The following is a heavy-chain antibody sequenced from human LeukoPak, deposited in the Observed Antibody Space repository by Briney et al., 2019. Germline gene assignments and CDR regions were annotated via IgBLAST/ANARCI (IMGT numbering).Heavy chain of an antibody. CDR2: IFPGDSDT. CDR3: ASEYCSGGNCYFDY. Sequence: GESLKISCKGSEYSFATYWIGWVRQMPGQGLEWMGIIFPGDSDTRYSPSFQDQVTISADKSISTAYLQWSSLKASDTAIYYCASEYCSGGNCYFDYWGQGTLVTVSS. D-gene: IGHD2-15*01. J-gene: IGHJ4*02. V-gene: IGHV5-51*01. CDR1: EYSFATYW.